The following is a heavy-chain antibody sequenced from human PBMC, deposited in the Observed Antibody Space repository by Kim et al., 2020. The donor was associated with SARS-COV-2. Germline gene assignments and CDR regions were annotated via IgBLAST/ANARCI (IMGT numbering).Heavy chain of an antibody. D-gene: IGHD6-25*01. CDR1: GFTFSSYD. J-gene: IGHJ2*01. V-gene: IGHV3-13*01. CDR3: AREGRDYSSGWNDWYFDL. Sequence: GVSLRLSCAASGFTFSSYDFHWVRQVTGKGLEWVSAIGTGGDTYYPGSVKGRFTISRENAKNSLYLQMNSLRAGDTAVYYCAREGRDYSSGWNDWYFDLWGRGTLVTVSS. CDR2: IGTGGDT.